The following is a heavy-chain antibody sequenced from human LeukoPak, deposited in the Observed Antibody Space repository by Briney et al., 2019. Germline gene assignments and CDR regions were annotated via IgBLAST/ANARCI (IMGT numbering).Heavy chain of an antibody. Sequence: KPSETLSLTCTVSGGSISSYYWSWIRQPPGKGLEWIGYIYTSGSTNYNPSLKSRVTISVDTSKNQFSLTLSSVTAADTAVYYWARVLSSSSLRYYYYYYTDVWGKGTTVTVSS. CDR1: GGSISSYY. V-gene: IGHV4-4*09. CDR3: ARVLSSSSLRYYYYYYTDV. J-gene: IGHJ6*03. CDR2: IYTSGST. D-gene: IGHD6-6*01.